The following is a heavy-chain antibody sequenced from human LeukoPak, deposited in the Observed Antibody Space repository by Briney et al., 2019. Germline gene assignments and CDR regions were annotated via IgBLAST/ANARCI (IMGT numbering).Heavy chain of an antibody. CDR2: ISAYNGNT. Sequence: ASVKVSCKASGYTFTSYGISWVRQAPGQGLEWMGWISAYNGNTNYAQKLQGRVTMTTDTSTSTAYMELRSLRSDDTAVYYRARDLYCSSTSCYWYWFDPWGQGTLVTVSS. CDR1: GYTFTSYG. J-gene: IGHJ5*02. CDR3: ARDLYCSSTSCYWYWFDP. D-gene: IGHD2-2*01. V-gene: IGHV1-18*01.